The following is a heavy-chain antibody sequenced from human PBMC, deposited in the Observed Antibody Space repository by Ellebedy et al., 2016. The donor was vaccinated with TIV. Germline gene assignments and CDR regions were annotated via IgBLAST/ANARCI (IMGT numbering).Heavy chain of an antibody. J-gene: IGHJ3*02. CDR2: IESDGSST. Sequence: PGGSLRLSCAASGFTFSRYGMNWVRHAPGKGLVWVSRIESDGSSTRYADSVKGRFTISRDNAKNTLYRQMNSLRAEDTAVYYCTRGDTMIGVVNLFDIWGQGTMVTVSS. CDR3: TRGDTMIGVVNLFDI. CDR1: GFTFSRYG. V-gene: IGHV3-74*01. D-gene: IGHD3-3*01.